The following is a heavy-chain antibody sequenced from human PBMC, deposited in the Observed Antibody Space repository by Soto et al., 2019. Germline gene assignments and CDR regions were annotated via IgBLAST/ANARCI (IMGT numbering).Heavy chain of an antibody. V-gene: IGHV4-59*12. Sequence: QVQLQESGPGLVKPSEPLSLTCSVSGAVMTSYYWSWIRQPPGKGLECIGYIYGRGNTNYNPSLESRVTMSFDMSKNRFSLKLSSGTAADTAVYYCARVNVNSARYHFYYMYVWGKGTLVTVSS. CDR2: IYGRGNT. CDR1: GAVMTSYY. J-gene: IGHJ6*03. D-gene: IGHD1-1*01. CDR3: ARVNVNSARYHFYYMYV.